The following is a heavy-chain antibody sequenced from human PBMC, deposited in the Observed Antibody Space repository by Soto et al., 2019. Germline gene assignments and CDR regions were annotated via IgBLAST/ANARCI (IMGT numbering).Heavy chain of an antibody. J-gene: IGHJ2*01. CDR2: IYYSGST. CDR1: GGSISSSSYY. D-gene: IGHD4-17*01. V-gene: IGHV4-39*02. Sequence: QLQLQESGPGLVKPSETLSLTCTVSGGSISSSSYYWGWIRQPPGKGLEWIGSIYYSGSTYYNPSLKSRVTISVDTSKNQFSLKLSSVTAADTAVYYCARDSNEEPGGDYADWYFDLWGRGTLVTVSS. CDR3: ARDSNEEPGGDYADWYFDL.